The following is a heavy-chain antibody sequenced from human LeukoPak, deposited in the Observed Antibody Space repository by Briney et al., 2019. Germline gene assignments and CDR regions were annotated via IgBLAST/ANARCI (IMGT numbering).Heavy chain of an antibody. V-gene: IGHV3-23*01. J-gene: IGHJ4*02. CDR3: ATYRQVLLPFES. Sequence: GGSLRLSCEASGFTFSTFAMIWVRQPPGKGLEWVSSIFPSGGEIHYADSVRGRFTISRDNPKSTLSLQMNSLRAEDTAIYYCATYRQVLLPFESWGQGTLVTVSS. CDR2: IFPSGGEI. D-gene: IGHD2-8*02. CDR1: GFTFSTFA.